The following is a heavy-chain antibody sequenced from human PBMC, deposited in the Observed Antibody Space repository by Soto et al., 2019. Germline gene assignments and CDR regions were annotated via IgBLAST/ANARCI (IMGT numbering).Heavy chain of an antibody. Sequence: SETLSLTCSVTGASITSKIFYWGWIRQAPGKGLEWIGSIYFSGGTFYNPSLKSRVTMSGDTSKNEVYLQLTSATAADTALYYCVRLAIRYYFDMWGQGTQVTVSS. J-gene: IGHJ4*02. CDR1: GASITSKIFY. CDR3: VRLAIRYYFDM. V-gene: IGHV4-39*01. D-gene: IGHD3-3*01. CDR2: IYFSGGT.